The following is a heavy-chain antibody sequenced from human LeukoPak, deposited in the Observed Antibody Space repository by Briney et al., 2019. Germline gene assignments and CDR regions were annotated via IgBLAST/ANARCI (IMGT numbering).Heavy chain of an antibody. Sequence: SETLSLTCAVYGGSFSGYYWSWIRHPPGKGLEWIGNIYHSGSTYYNPSLKSRVTISVDTSKNQFSLKLSSVTAADTAVYYCARGVFPNAFDIWGQGTMVTVSS. CDR1: GGSFSGYY. CDR2: IYHSGST. D-gene: IGHD2-21*01. CDR3: ARGVFPNAFDI. V-gene: IGHV4-34*01. J-gene: IGHJ3*02.